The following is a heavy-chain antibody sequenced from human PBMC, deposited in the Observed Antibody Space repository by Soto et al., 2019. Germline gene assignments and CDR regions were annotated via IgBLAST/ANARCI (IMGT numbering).Heavy chain of an antibody. D-gene: IGHD3-10*01. V-gene: IGHV5-51*01. CDR2: IFPGDSDT. J-gene: IGHJ4*02. Sequence: GESLKISCKAIGYTFTNYWIGWVRQTPGKGLEWMGIIFPGDSDTRYNPSFEGQVTVSADEFISTAYLQWNTLKASDPDMYYCVRNHLGALTNFAFWGQGTLVTVS. CDR3: VRNHLGALTNFAF. CDR1: GYTFTNYW.